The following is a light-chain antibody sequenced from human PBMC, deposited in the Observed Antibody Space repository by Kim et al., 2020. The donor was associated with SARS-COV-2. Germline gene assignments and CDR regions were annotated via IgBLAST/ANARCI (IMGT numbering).Light chain of an antibody. J-gene: IGLJ3*02. CDR1: SNNVGNQG. V-gene: IGLV10-54*01. Sequence: HAGLTQPPSVSKGLRQTATLTCTGNSNNVGNQGAAWLQQHQGHPPKLLSYRNNNRPSGISERLSASRSGNTASLTITGLQPEDEADYYCSAWDSSLSGWVFGGGTKLTVL. CDR2: RNN. CDR3: SAWDSSLSGWV.